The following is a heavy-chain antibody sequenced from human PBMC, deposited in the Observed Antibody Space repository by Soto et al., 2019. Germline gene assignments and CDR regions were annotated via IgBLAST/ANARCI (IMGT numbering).Heavy chain of an antibody. Sequence: QMQLVKPGPEVKKPGTSVKVSCKASGVTFTSSAVHWVRQARGQRLEWIGWIVLGSGNTNYAQKFQERVTITRDMSTSTAYRELSSLRSEDTAVYYCAADHIVDTAIFWGQGTLVTVSS. V-gene: IGHV1-58*01. J-gene: IGHJ4*02. CDR2: IVLGSGNT. CDR3: AADHIVDTAIF. CDR1: GVTFTSSA. D-gene: IGHD5-18*01.